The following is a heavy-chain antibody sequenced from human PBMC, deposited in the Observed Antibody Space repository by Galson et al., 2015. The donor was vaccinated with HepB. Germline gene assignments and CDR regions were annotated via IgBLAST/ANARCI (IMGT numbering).Heavy chain of an antibody. D-gene: IGHD6-13*01. Sequence: SLRLSCAASGFTFSSYAINWVRQAPGKGLEWVSAISGSGGTTNYADSVKGRFTISRDNSKNTLYLQMNSLRAEDTAVYYCAKSPAAGTSARMDAWGQGTTVTVSS. CDR1: GFTFSSYA. CDR2: ISGSGGTT. V-gene: IGHV3-23*01. J-gene: IGHJ6*02. CDR3: AKSPAAGTSARMDA.